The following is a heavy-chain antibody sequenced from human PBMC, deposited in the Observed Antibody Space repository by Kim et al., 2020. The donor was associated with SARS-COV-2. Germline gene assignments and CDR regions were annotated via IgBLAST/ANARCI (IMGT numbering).Heavy chain of an antibody. CDR3: AGWSYYGMDV. J-gene: IGHJ6*02. CDR2: ITWNSGSI. V-gene: IGHV3-9*01. D-gene: IGHD6-19*01. Sequence: GGSLRLSCAASGFTFDDYAMEWVRQAPGKGLEWVAGITWNSGSIGYADSAKGRFAISRDNAKNSLYLQMNSLRTEDTALYYCAGWSYYGMDVWGQGTTVTVSS. CDR1: GFTFDDYA.